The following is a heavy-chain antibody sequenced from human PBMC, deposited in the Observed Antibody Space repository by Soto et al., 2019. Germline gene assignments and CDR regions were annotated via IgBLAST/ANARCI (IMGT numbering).Heavy chain of an antibody. J-gene: IGHJ6*04. D-gene: IGHD3-10*01. CDR1: GVTLSGRS. CDR3: ARGWFGPDV. CDR2: IDNAGTDS. V-gene: IGHV3-74*01. Sequence: GGSLRLSCAASGVTLSGRSMHWVRQAPGKGLVWVSGIDNAGTDSTYADSVKGRFTSSRDNAKNMLYLQMNSLRVEDTAVYYCARGWFGPDVWGKGATVTVSS.